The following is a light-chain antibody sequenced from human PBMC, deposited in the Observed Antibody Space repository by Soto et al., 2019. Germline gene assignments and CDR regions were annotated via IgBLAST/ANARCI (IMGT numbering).Light chain of an antibody. V-gene: IGKV1-39*01. Sequence: DIQMTQSPSSLSASVGDRVTITCRASPSISSYLNWYQQKPGKAPKLLIYAASSLQSGVPSRFRGSGSGTDFTLAISSLQPEDVATYYCQQSYSTPFTFGPGTKVDIK. CDR2: AAS. J-gene: IGKJ3*01. CDR1: PSISSY. CDR3: QQSYSTPFT.